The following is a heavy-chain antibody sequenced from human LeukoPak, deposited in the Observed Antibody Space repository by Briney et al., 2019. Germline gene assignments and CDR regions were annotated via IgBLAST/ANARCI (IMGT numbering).Heavy chain of an antibody. D-gene: IGHD3-22*01. CDR2: ISHSGST. CDR1: GGSFSGYY. Sequence: SETLSLTCAVYGGSFSGYYWSWIRQPPGKGLEWIGEISHSGSTNYNPSLKSRVTTSVDTSKNQFSLTLSSVTAADTAVYYCARLRTYYYDSSGYYEDWYFDLWGRGTLVTVSS. CDR3: ARLRTYYYDSSGYYEDWYFDL. V-gene: IGHV4-34*01. J-gene: IGHJ2*01.